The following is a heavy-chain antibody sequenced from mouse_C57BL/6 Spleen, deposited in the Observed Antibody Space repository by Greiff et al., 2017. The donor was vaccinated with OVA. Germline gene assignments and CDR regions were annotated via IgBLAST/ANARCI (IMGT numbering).Heavy chain of an antibody. CDR2: INYDGSST. D-gene: IGHD3-2*02. CDR1: GFTFSDYY. V-gene: IGHV5-16*01. Sequence: EVMLVESEGGLVQPGSSMKLSCTASGFTFSDYYMAWVRQVPEKGLEWVANINYDGSSTYYLDSLKSRFIISRDNAKNILYLQMSSLKSEDTATYYCARDRDSSGSDSFAYWGQGTLVTVSA. CDR3: ARDRDSSGSDSFAY. J-gene: IGHJ3*01.